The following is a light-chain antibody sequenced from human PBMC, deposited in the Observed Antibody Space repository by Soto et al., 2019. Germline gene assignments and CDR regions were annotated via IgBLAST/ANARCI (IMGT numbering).Light chain of an antibody. J-gene: IGKJ1*01. Sequence: EMVLTQSPGTLSLSPGERATLSCRASQSVSRSYLAWYQQKLGQAPRLLIYGASSRATGIPDRFSGSGSGTDFTLTISRLKPEDFAVYYCQQYDSSPWTFGQGTKVEIK. CDR1: QSVSRSY. CDR2: GAS. CDR3: QQYDSSPWT. V-gene: IGKV3-20*01.